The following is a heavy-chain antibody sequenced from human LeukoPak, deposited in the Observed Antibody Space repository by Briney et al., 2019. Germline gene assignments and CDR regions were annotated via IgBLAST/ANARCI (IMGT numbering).Heavy chain of an antibody. D-gene: IGHD3-3*01. CDR1: AFTFSSYA. CDR3: ASDNDYDFWSGYYTGLDY. J-gene: IGHJ4*02. CDR2: ISSSSSYI. Sequence: GGSLRLSCAASAFTFSSYAMNWVRQAPGKGLEWVSSISSSSSYIYYADSVKGRFTISRDNAKNSLYLQMNSLRAEDTAVYYCASDNDYDFWSGYYTGLDYWGQGTLVTVSS. V-gene: IGHV3-21*01.